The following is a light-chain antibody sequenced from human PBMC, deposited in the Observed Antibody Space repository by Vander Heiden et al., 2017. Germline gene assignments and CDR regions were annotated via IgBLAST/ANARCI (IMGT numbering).Light chain of an antibody. CDR1: QGISSY. J-gene: IGKJ3*01. CDR2: AAS. Sequence: SSFSASTGDRVTITCRASQGISSYLAWYQQKPGKAPKLLIYAASTLQSGVPSRFSGSGSGTDFTLTISCLQSEDFATYYCQQYDSYPFTFGPGTKVXIK. CDR3: QQYDSYPFT. V-gene: IGKV1-8*01.